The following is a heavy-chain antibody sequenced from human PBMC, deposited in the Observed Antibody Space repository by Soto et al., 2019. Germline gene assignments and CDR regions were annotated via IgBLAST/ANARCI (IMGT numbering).Heavy chain of an antibody. CDR1: GFTFSNYW. Sequence: GGSLRLSCAASGFTFSNYWMGWVRQAPGKGLEWVANTKPDGSEKYYVDSVKGRFTISRDSAKDSLYLQMNSLRAEDTALYYCARGYSGYAYWGQGALVTVSS. V-gene: IGHV3-7*01. D-gene: IGHD5-12*01. J-gene: IGHJ4*02. CDR2: TKPDGSEK. CDR3: ARGYSGYAY.